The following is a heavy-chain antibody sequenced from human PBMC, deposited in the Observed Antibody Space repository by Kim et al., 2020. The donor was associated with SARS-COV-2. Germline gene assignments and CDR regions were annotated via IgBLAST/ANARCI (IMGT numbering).Heavy chain of an antibody. CDR1: GFTFDDYA. V-gene: IGHV3-43*02. Sequence: GGSLRLSCAASGFTFDDYAMHWVRQAPGKGLEWVSLISGDGGSTYYADSVKGRFTISRDNSKNSLYLQMNSLRTEDTALYYCAKGGPYSSSWYPYYYYGMDVWGQGTTVTVSS. CDR2: ISGDGGST. J-gene: IGHJ6*02. D-gene: IGHD6-13*01. CDR3: AKGGPYSSSWYPYYYYGMDV.